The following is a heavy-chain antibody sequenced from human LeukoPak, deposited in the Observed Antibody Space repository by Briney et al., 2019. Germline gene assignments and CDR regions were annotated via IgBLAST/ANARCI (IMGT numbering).Heavy chain of an antibody. Sequence: GGSLRLSCAASGFTFSSYAMSWVRQAPGKWLEWVSAISGSGGSTYYADSVKGRFTISRDNSKNTLYLQMNSLRAEDTAVYYCAKDLPRPQWLGYFDYWGPGTLVTVSS. CDR2: ISGSGGST. D-gene: IGHD6-19*01. V-gene: IGHV3-23*01. CDR3: AKDLPRPQWLGYFDY. J-gene: IGHJ4*02. CDR1: GFTFSSYA.